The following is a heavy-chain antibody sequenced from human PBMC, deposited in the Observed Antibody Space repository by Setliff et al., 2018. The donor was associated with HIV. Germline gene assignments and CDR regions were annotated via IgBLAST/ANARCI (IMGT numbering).Heavy chain of an antibody. CDR1: GYTFTSYG. CDR2: ISAYNGNT. CDR3: ARENEGGAFDI. Sequence: ASVKVSCKASGYTFTSYGISWVRQAPGQGLEWMGWISAYNGNTNSAQRLQGRVTLTTDTSTGTAYMDLRSLRSDDTAVYFCARENEGGAFDIWGQGTMVTVSS. V-gene: IGHV1-18*01. J-gene: IGHJ3*02. D-gene: IGHD1-1*01.